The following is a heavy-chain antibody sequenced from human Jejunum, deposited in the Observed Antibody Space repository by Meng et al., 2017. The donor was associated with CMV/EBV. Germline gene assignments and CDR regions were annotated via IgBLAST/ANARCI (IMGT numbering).Heavy chain of an antibody. CDR1: GLTITEYG. CDR2: IRHDGSEK. D-gene: IGHD4-17*01. V-gene: IGHV3-30*02. J-gene: IGHJ4*02. Sequence: QVKLVESXXGGVQPGGSFRLSCXTYGLTITEYGMHWVRQTPGKGLEWVAYIRHDGSEKYYADSVKGRFAISRDSFKDTLFLQMNSLGIEDTAMYYCAKSYGDYLLFVFEYWGQGTLVTVSS. CDR3: AKSYGDYLLFVFEY.